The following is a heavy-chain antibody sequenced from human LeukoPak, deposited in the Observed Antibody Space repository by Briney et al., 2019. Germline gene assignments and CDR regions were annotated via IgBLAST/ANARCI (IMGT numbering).Heavy chain of an antibody. V-gene: IGHV3-23*01. Sequence: GGSLRLSCAASGFTFSSYAMSWVRQAPGKGLEWVSAISGSGGSTYYADSVKGRFTISRDNSKNTLYLQMNSLRAEGTAVYYCAKAAGYSGYEKLDYWGQGTLVTVSS. CDR3: AKAAGYSGYEKLDY. D-gene: IGHD5-12*01. J-gene: IGHJ4*02. CDR2: ISGSGGST. CDR1: GFTFSSYA.